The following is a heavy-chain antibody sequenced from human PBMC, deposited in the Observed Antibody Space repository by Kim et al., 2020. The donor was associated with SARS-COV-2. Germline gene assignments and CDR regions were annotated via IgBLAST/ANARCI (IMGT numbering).Heavy chain of an antibody. D-gene: IGHD3-16*01. J-gene: IGHJ4*01. CDR1: GYTFTGYY. Sequence: ASVKVSCKTSGYTFTGYYIHWVRQAPGQGLEWMGRINPNSGGTNYAQNFQGRVSMTRDTSISTAYLELSRLRSDDTAVYYCTTADMFSFGASINVVYYF. CDR2: INPNSGGT. V-gene: IGHV1-2*06. CDR3: TTADMFSFGASINVVYYF.